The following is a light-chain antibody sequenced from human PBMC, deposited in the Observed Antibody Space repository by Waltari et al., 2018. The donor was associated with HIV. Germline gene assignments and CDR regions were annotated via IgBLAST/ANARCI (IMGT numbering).Light chain of an antibody. CDR1: SGSIGSNY. J-gene: IGLJ1*01. Sequence: FMLTQPRSVSESPGKTVTISCTRSSGSIGSNYVQWSQQRPGSSPTTVIYEDDQRPSGVPGRFSGSIDRSSNSASLTISGLMTEDEADYYCQSYDSNTRIFGTGTKVTVL. CDR2: EDD. V-gene: IGLV6-57*01. CDR3: QSYDSNTRI.